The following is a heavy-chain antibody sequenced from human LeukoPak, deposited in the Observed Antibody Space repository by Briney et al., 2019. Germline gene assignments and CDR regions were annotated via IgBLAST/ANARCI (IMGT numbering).Heavy chain of an antibody. CDR3: VKGCMSEDGLDF. CDR1: GFTFGRSA. CDR2: ISSSGNT. J-gene: IGHJ4*02. Sequence: GGSLRLSCEASGFTFGRSAMTWVRQTPGKGLEWFSSISSSGNTYYADSVKGRFTISRDNSKNLVNLQMNSLRAEDTAIYYCVKGCMSEDGLDFWGQGSLVTLSS. V-gene: IGHV3-23*01. D-gene: IGHD2-8*01.